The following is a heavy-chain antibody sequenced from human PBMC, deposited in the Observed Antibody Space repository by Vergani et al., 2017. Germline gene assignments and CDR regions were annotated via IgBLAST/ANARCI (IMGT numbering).Heavy chain of an antibody. CDR1: GFTFSSYA. J-gene: IGHJ2*01. CDR3: ARAPWGDWYFDL. CDR2: ISGSGGST. D-gene: IGHD7-27*01. V-gene: IGHV3-23*01. Sequence: EVQLLESGGGLVQPGGSLRLSCAASGFTFSSYAMSWVRQAPGKGLEWVSAISGSGGSTYSADSVKGRFTISRDNSKNTLFLQMSSLRAEDTAVYYCARAPWGDWYFDLWGRGTLVTVSS.